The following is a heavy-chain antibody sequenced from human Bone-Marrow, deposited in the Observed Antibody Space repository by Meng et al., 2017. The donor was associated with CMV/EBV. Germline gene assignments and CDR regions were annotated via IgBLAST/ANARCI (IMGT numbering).Heavy chain of an antibody. CDR3: TGAVGSQRPLDY. D-gene: IGHD6-25*01. CDR2: IHRDA. Sequence: GESLKISCAASGFTFSSYWMHWVRQVPGKGLVWVSRIHRDAYYADSVRGRFTISRDNSRNTLYLQMNSLRAEDTAVYYCTGAVGSQRPLDYWGQGTLVTVSS. V-gene: IGHV3-74*01. J-gene: IGHJ4*02. CDR1: GFTFSSYW.